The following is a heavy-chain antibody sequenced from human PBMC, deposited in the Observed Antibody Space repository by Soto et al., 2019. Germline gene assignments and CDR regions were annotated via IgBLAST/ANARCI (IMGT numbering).Heavy chain of an antibody. CDR3: AKSSNVVATEGLNY. D-gene: IGHD5-12*01. CDR1: GFTFSSYG. CDR2: ISYDGSNK. V-gene: IGHV3-30*18. J-gene: IGHJ4*02. Sequence: SLRLSCAASGFTFSSYGMHWVRQAPGKGREWVAVISYDGSNKYYADSVKGRFTISRDNSKNTLYLQMNSLRAEDTAVYYCAKSSNVVATEGLNYWGQGTLVTVSS.